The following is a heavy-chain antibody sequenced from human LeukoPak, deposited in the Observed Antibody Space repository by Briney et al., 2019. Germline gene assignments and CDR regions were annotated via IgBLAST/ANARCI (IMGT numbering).Heavy chain of an antibody. V-gene: IGHV3-7*01. D-gene: IGHD3-16*01. CDR3: ATEHWGPNS. CDR1: GFTFSSSW. J-gene: IGHJ4*02. CDR2: IKGDGSDK. Sequence: GGSLRLPCAASGFTFSSSWMTWVRQAPGKGLEWLANIKGDGSDKNYVDSVKGRFTISRDNAKNSLFLQMSSLRGEDTALYYCATEHWGPNSWGQGTLVTVSS.